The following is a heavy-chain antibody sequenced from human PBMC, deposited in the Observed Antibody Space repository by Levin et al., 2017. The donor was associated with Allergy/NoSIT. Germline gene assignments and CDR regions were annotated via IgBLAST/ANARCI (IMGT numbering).Heavy chain of an antibody. V-gene: IGHV3-7*01. D-gene: IGHD3-10*01. J-gene: IGHJ4*02. CDR2: MNQDGSEI. CDR3: ARDRGPNFYDY. Sequence: GESLKISCAASGLSFSSYWMTWVRQAPGKGLEWVASMNQDGSEIYYVGSVKGRFTISRDNAKNSLYLQMSSLRVEDTAMYYCARDRGPNFYDYWGQGTLVTVSS. CDR1: GLSFSSYW.